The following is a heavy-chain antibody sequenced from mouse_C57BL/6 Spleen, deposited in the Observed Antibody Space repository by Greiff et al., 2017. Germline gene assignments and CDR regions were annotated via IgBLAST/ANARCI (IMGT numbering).Heavy chain of an antibody. Sequence: QVQLQQSGPELVKPGASVKISCKASGYAFSSSWMNWVKQRPGKGLEWIGRIYPGDGDTNYNGKFKGKGTLTADKSSSTAYMQLSSLTSEDSAVYFCARWTTVVATGYFDVWGTGTTVTVSS. CDR2: IYPGDGDT. V-gene: IGHV1-82*01. D-gene: IGHD1-1*01. CDR3: ARWTTVVATGYFDV. J-gene: IGHJ1*03. CDR1: GYAFSSSW.